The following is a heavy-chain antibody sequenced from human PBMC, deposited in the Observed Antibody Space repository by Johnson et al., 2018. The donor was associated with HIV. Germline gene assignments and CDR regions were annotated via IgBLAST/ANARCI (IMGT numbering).Heavy chain of an antibody. D-gene: IGHD1-26*01. J-gene: IGHJ3*02. CDR1: GFTVSSNY. V-gene: IGHV3-66*01. CDR3: ASAKSGSFDAFDI. CDR2: IYSGGST. Sequence: VQLVESGGGLVQPGGSLRLSCAASGFTVSSNYMSWVRQAPGKGLEWVSVIYSGGSTYYADSVKGRFTISRDNSQNTLYLQMNSLRAEDTAVYYCASAKSGSFDAFDIWGQGTMVTVSS.